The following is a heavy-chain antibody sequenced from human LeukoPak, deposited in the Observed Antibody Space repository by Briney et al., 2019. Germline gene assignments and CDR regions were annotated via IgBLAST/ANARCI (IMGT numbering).Heavy chain of an antibody. Sequence: SGPTLVKPTQTLTLTCTISGFSLTSSAVAVGWIRQPPGKALERLALIYWDDDKRYSPSLKSRLTITKDTSKNQVVLTMTNMGPVDTATYFCAHRLEAAVFDYWGQGALVTVSS. V-gene: IGHV2-5*02. CDR1: GFSLTSSAVA. CDR2: IYWDDDK. D-gene: IGHD6-13*01. J-gene: IGHJ4*02. CDR3: AHRLEAAVFDY.